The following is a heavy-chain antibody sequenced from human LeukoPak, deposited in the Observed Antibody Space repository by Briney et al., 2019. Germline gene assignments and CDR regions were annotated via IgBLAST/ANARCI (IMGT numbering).Heavy chain of an antibody. CDR3: ARKWYGEHFDY. CDR2: INPNSGGT. CDR1: GYTFTGYY. V-gene: IGHV1-2*06. Sequence: ASVKVSCRASGYTFTGYYMHWVRQAPGQGLEWMGRINPNSGGTNYAQKFQGRVTMTRDTSISTAYMELSRLRSDDTAVYYCARKWYGEHFDYWGQGTLVTVSS. J-gene: IGHJ4*02. D-gene: IGHD4-17*01.